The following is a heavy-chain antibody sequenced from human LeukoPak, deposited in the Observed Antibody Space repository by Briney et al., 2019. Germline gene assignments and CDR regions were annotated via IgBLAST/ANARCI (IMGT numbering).Heavy chain of an antibody. J-gene: IGHJ4*02. CDR3: ATDLGCASFYY. D-gene: IGHD2-21*01. V-gene: IGHV3-7*01. Sequence: GGSLSLSCVVSGFALNNYWVDWVRQAPGKGLEWVACIMPDVSQREYVGSVKGRFTISRDNGKNSLYLHLNSLRAEDTAVFSCATDLGCASFYYWGQGTLVTVSS. CDR1: GFALNNYW. CDR2: IMPDVSQR.